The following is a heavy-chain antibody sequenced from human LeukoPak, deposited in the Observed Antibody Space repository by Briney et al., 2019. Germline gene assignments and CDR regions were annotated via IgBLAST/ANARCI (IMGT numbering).Heavy chain of an antibody. V-gene: IGHV1-18*01. CDR2: ISAYNGNT. CDR1: GYTFTSYG. J-gene: IGHJ4*02. Sequence: ASVKVSCKASGYTFTSYGISWVRQAPGQGLEWMGWISAYNGNTSYAQKLQGRVTMTTDTSTSTAYMELRSLRSDDTAVYYCARVRGIVGATHLSEYGGEGTLVTVSS. D-gene: IGHD1-26*01. CDR3: ARVRGIVGATHLSEY.